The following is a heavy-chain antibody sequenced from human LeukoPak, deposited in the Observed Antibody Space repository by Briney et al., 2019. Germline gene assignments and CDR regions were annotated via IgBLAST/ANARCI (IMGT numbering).Heavy chain of an antibody. CDR2: IYTSGST. D-gene: IGHD6-13*01. J-gene: IGHJ4*02. V-gene: IGHV4-61*02. CDR1: GGSISSGSYY. Sequence: SQTLSLTCTVSGGSISSGSYYWSWIRQPAGKGLEWIGRIYTSGSTNYNPSLKSRVTISVDTSKNQFSLKLSSVTAADTAVYYCTSGIAADLYWGQGTLVTVSS. CDR3: TSGIAADLY.